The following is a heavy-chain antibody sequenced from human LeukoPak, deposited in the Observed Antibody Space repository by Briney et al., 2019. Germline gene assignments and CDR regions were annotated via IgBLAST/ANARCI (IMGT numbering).Heavy chain of an antibody. J-gene: IGHJ4*02. V-gene: IGHV4-59*01. CDR2: IYYSGST. CDR1: GGSISSYY. D-gene: IGHD3-3*01. CDR3: ARDRRSEDFWSGLDY. Sequence: SETLSLTCTVSGGSISSYYWSWIRQPPGKGLEWIGYIYYSGSTNYNPSLKSRVTISVDTSKNQFSLKLSSVTAADTAAYCCARDRRSEDFWSGLDYWGQGTLVTVSS.